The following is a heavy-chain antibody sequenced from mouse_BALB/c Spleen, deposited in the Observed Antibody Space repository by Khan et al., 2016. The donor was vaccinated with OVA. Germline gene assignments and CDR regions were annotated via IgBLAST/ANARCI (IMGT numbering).Heavy chain of an antibody. D-gene: IGHD2-5*01. Sequence: QIQLVPSGPELKKPGETVRISCKASGYTFTTAGIQWVQKMPGKGLKWIGWINTHSGVPKYAEDFKGRFAFSLAISVNTAYLQITNLKNEDTATYFCARGGAAYDRNVGGAMEYWGQGTSDNVSS. J-gene: IGHJ4*01. V-gene: IGHV9-4*02. CDR3: ARGGAAYDRNVGGAMEY. CDR1: GYTFTTAG. CDR2: INTHSGVP.